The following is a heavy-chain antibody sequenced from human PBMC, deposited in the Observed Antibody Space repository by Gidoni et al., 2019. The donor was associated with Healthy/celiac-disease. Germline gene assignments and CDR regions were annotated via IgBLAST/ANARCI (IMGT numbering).Heavy chain of an antibody. Sequence: QVQLQESGPGLVKPSQTLSLTCTVSGGSISSGSYYWSWIRQPAGKGLEWIGRIYTSGSTNYNPSLKSRVTISVDTSKNQFSLKLSSVTAADTAVYYCARAGSSVAADNWFDPWGQGTLVTVSS. CDR3: ARAGSSVAADNWFDP. CDR2: IYTSGST. CDR1: GGSISSGSYY. V-gene: IGHV4-61*02. J-gene: IGHJ5*02. D-gene: IGHD6-19*01.